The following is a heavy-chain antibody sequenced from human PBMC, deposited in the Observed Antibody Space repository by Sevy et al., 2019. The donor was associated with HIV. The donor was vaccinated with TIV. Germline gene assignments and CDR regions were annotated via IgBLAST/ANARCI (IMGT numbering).Heavy chain of an antibody. V-gene: IGHV3-30*18. Sequence: GGSLRLSCAASRFTFSTYDIHWVRQAPGKGLEWVAVISHDGSYKYYTNSVKGQFTISIDDSKNKAYLQMNSLRADDSGVYYCAKGQGYDYIWGNERSEYYFDYWGQGTLVTVSS. D-gene: IGHD3-16*01. CDR3: AKGQGYDYIWGNERSEYYFDY. CDR2: ISHDGSYK. CDR1: RFTFSTYD. J-gene: IGHJ4*02.